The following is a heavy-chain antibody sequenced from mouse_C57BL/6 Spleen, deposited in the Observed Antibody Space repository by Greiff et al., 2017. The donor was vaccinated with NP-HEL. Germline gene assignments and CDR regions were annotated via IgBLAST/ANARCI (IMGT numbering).Heavy chain of an antibody. CDR2: ISSGSSTI. Sequence: EVLLVESGGGLVKPGGSLKLSCAASGFTFSDYGMHWVRQAPEKGLEWVAYISSGSSTIYYADTVKGRFNIARDNATNTLFLQMTSLRSEDTAMYYCARDIPHYYAMDYWGQGTSVTVSS. J-gene: IGHJ4*01. CDR1: GFTFSDYG. V-gene: IGHV5-17*01. CDR3: ARDIPHYYAMDY. D-gene: IGHD1-3*01.